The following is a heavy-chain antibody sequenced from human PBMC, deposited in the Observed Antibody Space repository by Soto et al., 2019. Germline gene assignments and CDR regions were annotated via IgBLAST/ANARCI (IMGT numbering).Heavy chain of an antibody. CDR2: IATATGSFT. J-gene: IGHJ6*02. V-gene: IGHV3-11*06. CDR1: GFTFSDYY. Sequence: GGSLRLSCAASGFTFSDYYMTWIRQAPGKGLEWVSYIATATGSFTDYADSVKGRFTISRDNSENSLYLQMNSLRVEDTAVYYCARGHYGLDVWGQGTTVTVSS. CDR3: ARGHYGLDV.